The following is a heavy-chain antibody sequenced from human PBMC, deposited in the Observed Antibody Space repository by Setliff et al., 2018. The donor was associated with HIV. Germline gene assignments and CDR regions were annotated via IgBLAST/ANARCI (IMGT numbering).Heavy chain of an antibody. V-gene: IGHV1-69*13. D-gene: IGHD6-13*01. J-gene: IGHJ4*02. CDR2: LIAMYGTA. CDR1: GYTFTSQS. Sequence: ASVKVSCKASGYTFTSQSIHWVRQAPGQGLEWMGGLIAMYGTANYAQKFQGRVTMTADDSTNTAYMELSSLRSEDTAMYFCASCEGIQKWPFDYWGQGTLVTVSS. CDR3: ASCEGIQKWPFDY.